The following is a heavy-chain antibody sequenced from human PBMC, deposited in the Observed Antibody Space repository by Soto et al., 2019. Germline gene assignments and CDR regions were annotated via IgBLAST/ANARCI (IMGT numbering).Heavy chain of an antibody. D-gene: IGHD2-8*02. V-gene: IGHV3-30*04. Sequence: SLCCAASGFTFIRYAIHWVRQAPGNGLEWVAVISRDGTNKYYVDSVKGRFTISRDHSRNTLYLQMNSLRHEDAAVYYCARSRTGAVDDYFDGWRQGTMVTVAS. CDR1: GFTFIRYA. J-gene: IGHJ4*02. CDR2: ISRDGTNK. CDR3: ARSRTGAVDDYFDG.